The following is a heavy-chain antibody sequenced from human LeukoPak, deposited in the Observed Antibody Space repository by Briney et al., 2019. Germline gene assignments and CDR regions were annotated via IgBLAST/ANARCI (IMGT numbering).Heavy chain of an antibody. J-gene: IGHJ4*02. Sequence: ASVKVSCKASGYTFTSYYMHWVRQAPGQGLEWMGLINPSGGSTSYAQKFQGRVTMTRDMSTSTVYMELSSLRSEDTAVYYCARGGSYCSSTSCPHNGLDFDYWGQGTLVTVSS. CDR2: INPSGGST. V-gene: IGHV1-46*01. D-gene: IGHD2-2*01. CDR3: ARGGSYCSSTSCPHNGLDFDY. CDR1: GYTFTSYY.